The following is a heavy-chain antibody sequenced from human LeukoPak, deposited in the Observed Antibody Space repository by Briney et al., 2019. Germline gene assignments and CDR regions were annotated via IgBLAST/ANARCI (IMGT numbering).Heavy chain of an antibody. Sequence: SETLSLTCSVFGGSVNSSNYFWNWIRQPPGKGLEWIGGVYYSGSAYYFPSLESRVTMSVDLSRNQFSLTLHSVTAADAATYYCARSYSNNWYYFDYWGQGTLASVSS. J-gene: IGHJ4*02. CDR2: VYYSGSA. CDR3: ARSYSNNWYYFDY. CDR1: GGSVNSSNYF. V-gene: IGHV4-39*01. D-gene: IGHD6-13*01.